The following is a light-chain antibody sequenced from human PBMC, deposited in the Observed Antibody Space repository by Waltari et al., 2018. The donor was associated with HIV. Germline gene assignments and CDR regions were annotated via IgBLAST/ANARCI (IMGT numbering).Light chain of an antibody. CDR1: RSHIGAGSD. J-gene: IGLJ1*01. CDR3: QSYDSSLSGYV. Sequence: QSVLTQPPSVSGAPGQRVTIPCPGSRSHIGAGSDVHWYQQLPGTAPKLLIYGNSNRPSGVPDRFSGSKSGTSASLAITGLQAEDEADYYCQSYDSSLSGYVFGTGTKVTVL. V-gene: IGLV1-40*01. CDR2: GNS.